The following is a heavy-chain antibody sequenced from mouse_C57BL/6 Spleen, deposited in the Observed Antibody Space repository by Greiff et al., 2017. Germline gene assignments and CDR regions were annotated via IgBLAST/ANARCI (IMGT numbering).Heavy chain of an antibody. CDR1: GYAFTNYL. J-gene: IGHJ2*01. Sequence: QVQLQQSGAELVRPGTSVKVSCKASGYAFTNYLIEWVKQRPGQGLEWIGVINPGSGGTNYNEKFKGKATLTADKSSSTAYMQLSSLTSEDSAVYFCARGRDGYYEGDYFDYWGQGTTLTVSS. CDR2: INPGSGGT. D-gene: IGHD2-3*01. V-gene: IGHV1-54*01. CDR3: ARGRDGYYEGDYFDY.